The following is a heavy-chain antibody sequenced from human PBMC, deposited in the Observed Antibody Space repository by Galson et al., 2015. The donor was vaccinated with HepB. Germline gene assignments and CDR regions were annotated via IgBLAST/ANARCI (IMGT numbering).Heavy chain of an antibody. Sequence: SLRLSCAASGFTFSSYAMSWVRQAPGKGLEWVSAIRGSGGSTYYADSVKGRFTISRDNSKNTLYLQMNSLRAEDTAVYYCAKAPRIAYPNWYFDLWGRGTLVTVSS. J-gene: IGHJ2*01. D-gene: IGHD2-21*01. CDR3: AKAPRIAYPNWYFDL. V-gene: IGHV3-23*01. CDR2: IRGSGGST. CDR1: GFTFSSYA.